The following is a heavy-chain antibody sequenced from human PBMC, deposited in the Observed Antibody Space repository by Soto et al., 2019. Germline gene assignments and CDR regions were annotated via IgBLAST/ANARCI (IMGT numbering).Heavy chain of an antibody. V-gene: IGHV1-18*04. CDR3: ARAHWKSGTYTSWLVP. D-gene: IGHD1-26*01. CDR2: ISAYNGDT. Sequence: ASVKVSCKASGYTFNSYGISWVRQAPGQGLEWMGWISAYNGDTNYAQKVQGRVIMTTDTSTNTAYMELRSLTSDDTAIYYCARAHWKSGTYTSWLVPWGQGALVTVSS. CDR1: GYTFNSYG. J-gene: IGHJ5*02.